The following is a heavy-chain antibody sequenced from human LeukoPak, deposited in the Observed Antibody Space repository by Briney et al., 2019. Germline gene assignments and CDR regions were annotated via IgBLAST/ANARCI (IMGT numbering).Heavy chain of an antibody. CDR1: GYSFTSYW. CDR3: ASWVGSGGSCYSGCYGMDV. J-gene: IGHJ6*02. CDR2: IYPGDSDT. D-gene: IGHD2-15*01. V-gene: IGHV5-51*07. Sequence: GESLKISCKGSGYSFTSYWVGWVHQMPGKGLEWMGIIYPGDSDTRYSPSFQGQVTISADKSISTAYLQWSSLKASDTAMYYCASWVGSGGSCYSGCYGMDVWGQGTTVTVSS.